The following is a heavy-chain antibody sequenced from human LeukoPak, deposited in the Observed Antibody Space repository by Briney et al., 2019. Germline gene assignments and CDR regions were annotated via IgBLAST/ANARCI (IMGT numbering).Heavy chain of an antibody. CDR1: GGSISGYY. CDR2: IYYSGST. D-gene: IGHD2-2*01. CDR3: ARDGRIRGYCSSSCHSVDAFDI. V-gene: IGHV4-59*01. J-gene: IGHJ3*02. Sequence: SETLSLTCTVSGGSISGYYWSWIRQPPGKGLEWIGYIYYSGSTNYNPSLKSRVTISVDTSKIQFSLELSSVTAADTAVYYCARDGRIRGYCSSSCHSVDAFDIWGQGTMVTVSS.